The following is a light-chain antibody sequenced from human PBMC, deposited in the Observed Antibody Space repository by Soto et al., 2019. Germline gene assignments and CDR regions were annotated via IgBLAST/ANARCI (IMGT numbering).Light chain of an antibody. CDR2: EVS. CDR3: CSYAGDNILDV. CDR1: SRDVGSYNL. V-gene: IGLV2-23*02. Sequence: QPASVSGSPGQSTTFSCTGTSRDVGSYNLVSWYQQHPGKAPKLIIYEVSKRPSGVSNRFSGSKSGNTASLTISGLRAEDEADYYCCSYAGDNILDVFGSGTKLTVL. J-gene: IGLJ1*01.